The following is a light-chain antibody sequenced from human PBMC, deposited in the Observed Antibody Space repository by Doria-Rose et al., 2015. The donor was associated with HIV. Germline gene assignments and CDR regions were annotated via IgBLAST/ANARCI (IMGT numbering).Light chain of an antibody. CDR2: WAS. CDR3: QQYYDTPS. V-gene: IGKV4-1*01. Sequence: TQSPESLGMSLGERATLNCKSNQSLLYTSYKYLAWYQQKPGQPAKLLIYWASTRQSGVPARFSGSGSGTDFTLTISSLEAEDVAVYYCQQYYDTPSFGPGTTVDIK. CDR1: QSLLYTSYKY. J-gene: IGKJ3*01.